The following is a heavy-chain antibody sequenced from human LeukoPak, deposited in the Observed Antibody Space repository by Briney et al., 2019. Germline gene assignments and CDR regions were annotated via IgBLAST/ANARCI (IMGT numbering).Heavy chain of an antibody. D-gene: IGHD5-12*01. J-gene: IGHJ4*02. CDR3: AKGPTEWLQLFNFGY. V-gene: IGHV3-23*01. CDR1: GFTFSSYA. Sequence: GGSLRLSCAASGFTFSSYAMSWVRQPPGKGLEWVSAISGSGGSTYYADFVKGRITIFRNNSKNMLYLQMSILSADDAAVYYCAKGPTEWLQLFNFGYWGQGTLVTVSS. CDR2: ISGSGGST.